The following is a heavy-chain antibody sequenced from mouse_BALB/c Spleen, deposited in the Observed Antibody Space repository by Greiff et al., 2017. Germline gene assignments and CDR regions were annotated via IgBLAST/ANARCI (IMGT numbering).Heavy chain of an antibody. CDR1: GFTFSSYT. V-gene: IGHV5-6-4*01. CDR3: TRDEGAFAY. CDR2: ISSGGSYT. J-gene: IGHJ3*01. Sequence: EVQGVESGGGLVKPGGSLKLSCAASGFTFSSYTMSWVRQTPEKRLEWVATISSGGSYTYYPDSVKGRFTISRDNAKNTLYLQMSSLKSEDTAMYYCTRDEGAFAYWGQGTLVTVSA.